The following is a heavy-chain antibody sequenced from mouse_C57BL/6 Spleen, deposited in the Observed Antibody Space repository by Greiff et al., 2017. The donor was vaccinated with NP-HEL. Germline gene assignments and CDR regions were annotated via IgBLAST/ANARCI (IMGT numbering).Heavy chain of an antibody. D-gene: IGHD2-3*01. J-gene: IGHJ4*01. V-gene: IGHV1-74*01. CDR3: AIPYVHYDGDYVGAMDY. CDR2: IHPSDSDT. CDR1: GYTFTSYW. Sequence: QVQLQQPGAELVKPGASVKVSCKASGYTFTSYWMHWVKQRPGQGLEWIGRIHPSDSDTNYNQKFKGKATLTVDKSSSTAYMQLSSLTSEDSAVYYCAIPYVHYDGDYVGAMDYWGQGTSVTVSS.